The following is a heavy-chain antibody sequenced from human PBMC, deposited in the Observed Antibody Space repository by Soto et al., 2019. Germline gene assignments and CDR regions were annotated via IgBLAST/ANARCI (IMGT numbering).Heavy chain of an antibody. CDR2: IGTAGET. V-gene: IGHV3-13*01. CDR3: ARVIFGDYYGMDV. CDR1: GFTFHSYD. D-gene: IGHD3-3*01. J-gene: IGHJ6*02. Sequence: SLRLSCAASGFTFHSYDMHWVRQATGKGLEWVSGIGTAGETYYLGSVKDRFTISRENAENSLYLQMNTLRAGDTAVYYCARVIFGDYYGMDVWGQGTTVTVSS.